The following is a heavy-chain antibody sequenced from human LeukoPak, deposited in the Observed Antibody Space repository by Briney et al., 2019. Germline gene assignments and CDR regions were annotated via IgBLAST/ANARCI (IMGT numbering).Heavy chain of an antibody. CDR2: IYYSGST. CDR1: GGSISSYY. J-gene: IGHJ4*02. V-gene: IGHV4-59*12. CDR3: AREGVTKYYFDY. Sequence: SETLSLTCTVSGGSISSYYWSWIRQPPGKGLEWIGYIYYSGSTNYNPSLKSRVTISVDTSKNQFSLKLTSVTAADTAVYYCAREGVTKYYFDYWGQGTLVTVSS. D-gene: IGHD4-11*01.